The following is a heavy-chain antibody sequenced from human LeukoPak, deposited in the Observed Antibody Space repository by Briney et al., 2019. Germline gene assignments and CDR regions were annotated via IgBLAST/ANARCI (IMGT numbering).Heavy chain of an antibody. CDR3: AKVGD. V-gene: IGHV3-30*04. D-gene: IGHD3-10*01. CDR2: ISYDGSNK. CDR1: GFTFSNYA. J-gene: IGHJ4*02. Sequence: GGSLRLSCAASGFTFSNYAMHWVRQAPVKGLEWVAIISYDGSNKYYADSVKGRFTISRDDSKNTLYLQMNSLRAEDTAVYYCAKVGDWGQGTLVTVSS.